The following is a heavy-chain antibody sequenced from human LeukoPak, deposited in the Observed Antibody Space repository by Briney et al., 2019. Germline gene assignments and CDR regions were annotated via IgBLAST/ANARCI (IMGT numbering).Heavy chain of an antibody. Sequence: GGSLRLSCAASGFTFSSYGMHWVRQAPGKGLEWVAVISYDGSNKYYADSVKGRFTIPRDNSKNTLYLQMNSLRAEDTAVYYCAAAGPYSSGWHFDYWGQGTLVTVSS. CDR1: GFTFSSYG. CDR3: AAAGPYSSGWHFDY. CDR2: ISYDGSNK. D-gene: IGHD6-19*01. V-gene: IGHV3-30*03. J-gene: IGHJ4*02.